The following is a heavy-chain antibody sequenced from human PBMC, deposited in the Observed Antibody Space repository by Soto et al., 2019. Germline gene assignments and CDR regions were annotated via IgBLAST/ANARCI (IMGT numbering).Heavy chain of an antibody. CDR2: IYYNGST. J-gene: IGHJ4*02. Sequence: SETLSLTCTVSGGSISSYYWSWIRQPPGKGLEWIGYIYYNGSTNYNPSLKSRVTISVDTSKNQFSLKLSSVTAADTAVYYCARGLGYGSGSDFDYWGQGTLVTVSS. V-gene: IGHV4-59*01. D-gene: IGHD3-10*01. CDR3: ARGLGYGSGSDFDY. CDR1: GGSISSYY.